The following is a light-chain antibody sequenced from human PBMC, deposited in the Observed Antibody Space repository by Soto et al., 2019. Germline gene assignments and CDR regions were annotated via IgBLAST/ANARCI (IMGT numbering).Light chain of an antibody. Sequence: EIVLTQSPGTLSLSPGDRATLSCRASQSVSTSFLAWYQQTPGQAPRLLIYGTSSRATGIPDRFSGSGSGTDFTLTISRLEPEDFAVYYCHQFDSSLTFGQGTTVEIE. CDR3: HQFDSSLT. J-gene: IGKJ1*01. CDR2: GTS. CDR1: QSVSTSF. V-gene: IGKV3-20*01.